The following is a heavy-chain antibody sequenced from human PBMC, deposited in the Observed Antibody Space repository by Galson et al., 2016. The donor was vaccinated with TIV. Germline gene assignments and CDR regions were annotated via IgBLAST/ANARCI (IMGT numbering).Heavy chain of an antibody. CDR3: ARMPFCCGIWCYLREAFDV. V-gene: IGHV2-70*04. J-gene: IGHJ3*01. CDR2: IDGDDDK. CDR1: GFSLSTNGMR. Sequence: PALVKPTQTLTLTCTFSGFSLSTNGMRVSWIRQPPGKALEWPARIDGDDDKFYSASLKTRLTISKDTSKNQVVLTMTNMDPVDTATYYCARMPFCCGIWCYLREAFDVWGQGTMVTVSS. D-gene: IGHD4/OR15-4a*01.